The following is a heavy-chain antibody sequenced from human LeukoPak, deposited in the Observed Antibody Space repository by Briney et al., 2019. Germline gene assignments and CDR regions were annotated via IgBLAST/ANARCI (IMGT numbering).Heavy chain of an antibody. CDR2: INPNSGNT. D-gene: IGHD3-3*01. CDR3: ARAKGGNVLRFLVGYYMDV. J-gene: IGHJ6*03. V-gene: IGHV1-8*03. CDR1: GYTFTAYY. Sequence: SVKVSCKASGYTFTAYYIHWVRQAPGQGLEWMGRINPNSGNTGYAQKFQGRVTITRNTSISTAYMELSSLRSEDTAVYYCARAKGGNVLRFLVGYYMDVWGKGTTVTVSS.